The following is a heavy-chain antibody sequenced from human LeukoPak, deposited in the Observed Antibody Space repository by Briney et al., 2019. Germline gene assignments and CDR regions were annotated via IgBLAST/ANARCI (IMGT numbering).Heavy chain of an antibody. J-gene: IGHJ4*02. D-gene: IGHD1-26*01. CDR1: GFTFSTYW. V-gene: IGHV3-7*03. CDR2: IMQDGSEK. CDR3: ASGDSGSYYFDY. Sequence: GGSLRLSCAASGFTFSTYWMSWVRQAPGKGLEWVANIMQDGSEKYYVDSVKGRFTISRDNSKNTLYLQMNSLRAEDTAVYYCASGDSGSYYFDYWGQGTLVTVSS.